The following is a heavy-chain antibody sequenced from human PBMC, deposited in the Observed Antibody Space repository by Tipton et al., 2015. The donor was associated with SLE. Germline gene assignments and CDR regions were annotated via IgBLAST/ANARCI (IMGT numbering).Heavy chain of an antibody. D-gene: IGHD7-27*01. CDR2: IYRSGST. CDR3: ARDPRLNWDYGTYFDY. Sequence: LRLSCAVSGYSISSGYYWGWIRQPPGKGLEWIGSIYRSGSTYYNPSLKSRVTISVDTSKNQFSLKLSSATAADTAVYYCARDPRLNWDYGTYFDYWGQGTLVTVSS. V-gene: IGHV4-38-2*02. CDR1: GYSISSGYY. J-gene: IGHJ4*02.